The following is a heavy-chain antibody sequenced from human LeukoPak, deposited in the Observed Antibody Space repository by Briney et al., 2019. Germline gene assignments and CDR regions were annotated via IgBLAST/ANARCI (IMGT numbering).Heavy chain of an antibody. CDR3: ARGPTALRFFYWFEP. J-gene: IGHJ5*02. CDR2: MYPNSGRK. CDR1: GHTFTIFN. D-gene: IGHD3-3*01. V-gene: IGHV1-8*03. Sequence: ASLKVSCKPSGHTFTIFNIHWAPQTTGQGLELMGWMYPNSGRKGYAQKFQGRVIITRNTSRSSAYMELSSLRSEDTAVYYCARGPTALRFFYWFEPWGQGTLVTVSS.